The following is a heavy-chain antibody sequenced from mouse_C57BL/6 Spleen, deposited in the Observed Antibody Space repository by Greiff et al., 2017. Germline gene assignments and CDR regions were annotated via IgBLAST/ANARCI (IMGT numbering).Heavy chain of an antibody. J-gene: IGHJ2*01. CDR3: VRETGPYFDY. V-gene: IGHV10-3*01. CDR2: LRSKSSNYAT. D-gene: IGHD4-1*01. Sequence: EVMLVESGGGLVQPKGSLKLSCAASGFTFHTYAMHWVRQAPGKGLEWVARLRSKSSNYATYYADSVKDRVTISRDDSQSMLYLQMNNLKTEDTAMYYCVRETGPYFDYWGQGTTLTVAS. CDR1: GFTFHTYA.